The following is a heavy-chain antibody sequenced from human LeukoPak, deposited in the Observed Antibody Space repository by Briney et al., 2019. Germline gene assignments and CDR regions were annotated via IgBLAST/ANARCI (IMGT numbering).Heavy chain of an antibody. D-gene: IGHD1-26*01. CDR2: IYPGDSDT. V-gene: IGHV5-51*01. CDR1: GYSFTSYW. J-gene: IGHJ6*02. Sequence: GESLKISCKGSGYSFTSYWIGWVRQMPGKGLEWIGIIYPGDSDTRYSPSFQGQVTISADKSISTAYLQWSSLKASDTAMYYCARREGATPHYYYYGMDVWGQGTTVTVSS. CDR3: ARREGATPHYYYYGMDV.